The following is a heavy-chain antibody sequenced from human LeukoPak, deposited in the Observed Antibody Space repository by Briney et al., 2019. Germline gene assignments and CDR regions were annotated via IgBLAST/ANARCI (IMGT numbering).Heavy chain of an antibody. CDR3: ASRTSGNYDAFDI. V-gene: IGHV3-7*01. D-gene: IGHD1-26*01. CDR1: AFTFSNYW. Sequence: GGSLRLSCAASAFTFSNYWMGWVRQAPGKGLEWVANIKQDESEKYYVDSVKGRFTISRDNSKNSLYLQMSSLRAEDTAVYYCASRTSGNYDAFDIWGQGTMVTVSS. CDR2: IKQDESEK. J-gene: IGHJ3*02.